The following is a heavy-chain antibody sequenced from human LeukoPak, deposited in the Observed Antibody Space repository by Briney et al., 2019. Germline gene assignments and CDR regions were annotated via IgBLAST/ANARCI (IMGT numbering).Heavy chain of an antibody. V-gene: IGHV3-48*02. CDR1: GFTFSSYA. CDR3: ARDYRYYDSSGYYSFDY. J-gene: IGHJ4*02. D-gene: IGHD3-22*01. CDR2: ISGNSKTI. Sequence: GGSLRLSCAASGFTFSSYAMSWVRRAPGKGLEWVSYISGNSKTIYYADSVKGRFSISRDNAKNSLYLQMNSLRDEGTAMYYCARDYRYYDSSGYYSFDYWGQGTLVTVSS.